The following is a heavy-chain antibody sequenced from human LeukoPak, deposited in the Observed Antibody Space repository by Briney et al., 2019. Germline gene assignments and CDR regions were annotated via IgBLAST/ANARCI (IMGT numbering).Heavy chain of an antibody. D-gene: IGHD2-8*01. CDR3: ARREVYAINYYGMDV. CDR1: GYTFTGYY. V-gene: IGHV1-46*01. CDR2: INPSGGST. Sequence: ASVKVSCKASGYTFTGYYMHWLRQAPGQGLAWMGLINPSGGSTSYAQKFQGRVTMTRDTSTSTVYMELSSLRSEDTAVYYCARREVYAINYYGMDVWGQGTTVTVSS. J-gene: IGHJ6*02.